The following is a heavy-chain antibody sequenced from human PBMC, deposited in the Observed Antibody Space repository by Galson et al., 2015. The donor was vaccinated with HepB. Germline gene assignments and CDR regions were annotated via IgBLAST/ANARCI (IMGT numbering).Heavy chain of an antibody. Sequence: SLRLSCAASGFTFSSYGMHWVRQALGKGLKWVAVIWYDGSNKYYADSVKGRFTISRDNSKNTLYLQMNSLRAEDTAVYYCARDPYSSSWYQYYYGMDVWGQGTTVTVSS. V-gene: IGHV3-33*01. CDR1: GFTFSSYG. CDR2: IWYDGSNK. J-gene: IGHJ6*02. CDR3: ARDPYSSSWYQYYYGMDV. D-gene: IGHD6-13*01.